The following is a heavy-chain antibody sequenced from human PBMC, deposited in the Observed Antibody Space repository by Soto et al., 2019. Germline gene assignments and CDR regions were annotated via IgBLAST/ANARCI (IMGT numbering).Heavy chain of an antibody. CDR1: GFTFNTYG. V-gene: IGHV3-33*01. J-gene: IGHJ6*02. CDR2: IWYDGGIK. CDR3: ARIDCTGGNCRPYAYYGLDV. D-gene: IGHD2-15*01. Sequence: QGQLVESGGGVVQPGRSLRVSCAASGFTFNTYGMHWVRQAPGKGLEWVAVIWYDGGIKYYADSTRGRFTVSRDNSRNTLYLKMNSLRVEDTAVYYCARIDCTGGNCRPYAYYGLDVWGQGTTVTVSS.